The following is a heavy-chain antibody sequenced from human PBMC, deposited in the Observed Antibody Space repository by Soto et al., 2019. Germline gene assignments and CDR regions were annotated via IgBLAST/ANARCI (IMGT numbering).Heavy chain of an antibody. CDR3: ARTTALAGIGMNRGWDYYYYGMDV. D-gene: IGHD6-19*01. V-gene: IGHV4-59*01. CDR1: GGSISSYY. Sequence: SETLSLTCTVSGGSISSYYWSWIRQPPGKGLEWIGYIYYSGSTNYNPSLKSRVTISVDTSKNQFSLKLSSVTAADTAVYYCARTTALAGIGMNRGWDYYYYGMDVWGQGTTVTVSS. CDR2: IYYSGST. J-gene: IGHJ6*02.